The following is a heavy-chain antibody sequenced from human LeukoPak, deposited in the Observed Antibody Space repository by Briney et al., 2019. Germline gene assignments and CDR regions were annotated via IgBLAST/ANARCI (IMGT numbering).Heavy chain of an antibody. D-gene: IGHD3-9*01. CDR3: ARDWYDIFGYYYGMDV. Sequence: PSETLSLTCTVSGGSISSYYWSWIRQPPGKGLEWIGYIYYSGSTNYNPSLKSRVTISVDTSKNQFSLKLSSVTAADTAAYYCARDWYDIFGYYYGMDVWGQGTTVTVSS. V-gene: IGHV4-59*01. J-gene: IGHJ6*02. CDR2: IYYSGST. CDR1: GGSISSYY.